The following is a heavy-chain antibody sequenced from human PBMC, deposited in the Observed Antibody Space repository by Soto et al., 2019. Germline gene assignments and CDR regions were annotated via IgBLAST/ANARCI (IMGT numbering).Heavy chain of an antibody. Sequence: GGSLRLSCTASGFTFTSYGMGWVRQAPGKGLQWVSTIRGDGGQTHFTDSVKGRFSISRDNSKNTVYLQMDSLRAEDTAMYFCARDVGLDSDDFFAYWGQGTQVTVSS. J-gene: IGHJ4*02. CDR1: GFTFTSYG. D-gene: IGHD3-9*01. V-gene: IGHV3-23*01. CDR2: IRGDGGQT. CDR3: ARDVGLDSDDFFAY.